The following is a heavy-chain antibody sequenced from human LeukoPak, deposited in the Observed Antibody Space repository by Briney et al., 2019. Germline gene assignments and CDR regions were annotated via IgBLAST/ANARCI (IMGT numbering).Heavy chain of an antibody. CDR1: GGSISSSSYY. J-gene: IGHJ4*02. CDR2: IYYSGST. V-gene: IGHV4-39*07. Sequence: PSETLSLTCTVSGGSISSSSYYWGWIRQPPGKGLEWIGSIYYSGSTYYNPSLKSRVTISVDTSKNQFSLKLSSVTAADTAVYYCASSIAVATRHLRWGQGTLVTVSS. D-gene: IGHD6-19*01. CDR3: ASSIAVATRHLR.